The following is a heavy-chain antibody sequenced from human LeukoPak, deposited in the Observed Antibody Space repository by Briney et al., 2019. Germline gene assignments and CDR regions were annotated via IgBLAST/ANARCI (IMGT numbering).Heavy chain of an antibody. D-gene: IGHD3-16*01. J-gene: IGHJ4*02. CDR1: GGSISSTSYF. CDR2: IYYSGST. CDR3: ARRGGPNN. Sequence: SETLSLTCTVSGGSISSTSYFWGWIRQPPGKGLEWIGSIYYSGSTYYNPSLKSRVTISVDTSKNQFSLKLSSVTAADTAVYYCARRGGPNNWGQGTLVAVSS. V-gene: IGHV4-39*07.